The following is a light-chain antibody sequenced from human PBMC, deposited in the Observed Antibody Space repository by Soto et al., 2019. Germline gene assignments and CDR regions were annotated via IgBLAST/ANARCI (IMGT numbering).Light chain of an antibody. J-gene: IGKJ4*01. V-gene: IGKV1-39*01. CDR3: QQSYSTPPT. Sequence: DIQMTQSPSSLSASVGNRFTITCRASQSISSYLNWYQQKPGQAPKLLIYAASSLQSGVPSRFSGSGSGTDFTITISSLKNEDFATYYCQQSYSTPPTFGGGTKVDIK. CDR2: AAS. CDR1: QSISSY.